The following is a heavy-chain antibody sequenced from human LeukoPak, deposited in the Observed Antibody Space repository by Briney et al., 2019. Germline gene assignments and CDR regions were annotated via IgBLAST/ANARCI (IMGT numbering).Heavy chain of an antibody. CDR3: ARHPIERSLGGVPDWFDP. Sequence: SETLSLTCTVSGGSIDRGDYYWGWVRQPPGKGLECIASIHYTGSTYYDPSLKSRVTLSVDTSQNQFSLNLYSVTAADTAIYYCARHPIERSLGGVPDWFDPWGQGTLVTVSS. CDR1: GGSIDRGDYY. J-gene: IGHJ5*02. D-gene: IGHD3-3*01. V-gene: IGHV4-39*07. CDR2: IHYTGST.